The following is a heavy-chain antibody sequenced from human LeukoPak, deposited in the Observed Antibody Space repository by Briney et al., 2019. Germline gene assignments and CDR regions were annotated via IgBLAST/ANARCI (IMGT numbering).Heavy chain of an antibody. CDR1: GYTFTSYG. D-gene: IGHD6-13*01. V-gene: IGHV1-8*03. J-gene: IGHJ4*02. Sequence: ASVKVSCKASGYTFTSYGISWVRQATGQGLEWMGWMNPNSGNTGYAQKFQGRVTITRNTSISTAYMELSSLRSEDTAVYYCARGQQLGEFDYWGQGTLVTVSS. CDR2: MNPNSGNT. CDR3: ARGQQLGEFDY.